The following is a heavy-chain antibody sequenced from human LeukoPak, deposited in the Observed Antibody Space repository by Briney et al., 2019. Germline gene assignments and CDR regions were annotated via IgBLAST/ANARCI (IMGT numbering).Heavy chain of an antibody. CDR2: IGASSSPI. V-gene: IGHV3-48*01. D-gene: IGHD3-9*01. CDR3: ARDHRYAFDY. CDR1: GFTFNSYS. Sequence: PGGSLRLSCAASGFTFNSYSMNWVRQAPGKGLEWVSYIGASSSPIFYADSVKGRFTISRDNARNSLYLQMNSLRAEDTAVYYCARDHRYAFDYWGQGTLVTVSS. J-gene: IGHJ4*02.